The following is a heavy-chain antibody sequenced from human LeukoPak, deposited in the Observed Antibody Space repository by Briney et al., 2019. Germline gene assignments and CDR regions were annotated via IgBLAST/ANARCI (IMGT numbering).Heavy chain of an antibody. D-gene: IGHD3-9*01. J-gene: IGHJ4*02. Sequence: ASVKVSCKASGGTFSSYATSWVRQAPGQGLEWMGGIIPIFGTANYAQKFQGRVTITTDESTSTAYMELSSLRSEDTAVYYCAREPTYYDILTGYYRVYYFDYWGQGTLVTVSS. CDR2: IIPIFGTA. CDR1: GGTFSSYA. CDR3: AREPTYYDILTGYYRVYYFDY. V-gene: IGHV1-69*05.